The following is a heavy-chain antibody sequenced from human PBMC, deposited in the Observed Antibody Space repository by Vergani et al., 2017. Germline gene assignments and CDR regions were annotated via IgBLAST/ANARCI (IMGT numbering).Heavy chain of an antibody. D-gene: IGHD2-8*01. CDR2: ISSSSSYI. V-gene: IGHV3-21*01. J-gene: IGHJ5*02. Sequence: EVQLVESGGGLVKPGGSLRLSCAASGFTFSTYSMNWVRQAPGKGLEWVSSISSSSSYIFYADSVKGRFTISRDNAKNSLFLQMNSLRAEDTAVYYCARGERVYAHQNWFDPWGQGTLGIVSS. CDR3: ARGERVYAHQNWFDP. CDR1: GFTFSTYS.